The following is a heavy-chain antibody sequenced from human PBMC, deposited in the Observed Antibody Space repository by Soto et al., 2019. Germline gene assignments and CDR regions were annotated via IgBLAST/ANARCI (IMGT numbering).Heavy chain of an antibody. CDR2: LWYDGSRE. Sequence: QVQLVESGGGVVQPGRSLRLSCAASGFSVNTHVIHWIRQAPGKGLEWVAVLWYDGSREYYADSVKGRFTISRDNSKNMMYLQMDNLRVEDTAVYYCARVPRFDTWYFDYWGQGTLVTVSS. CDR1: GFSVNTHV. J-gene: IGHJ4*02. D-gene: IGHD2-2*02. CDR3: ARVPRFDTWYFDY. V-gene: IGHV3-33*01.